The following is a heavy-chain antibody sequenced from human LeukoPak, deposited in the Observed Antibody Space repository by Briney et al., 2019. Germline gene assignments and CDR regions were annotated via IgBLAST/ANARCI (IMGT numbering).Heavy chain of an antibody. V-gene: IGHV5-51*01. CDR1: GYRFSDFW. J-gene: IGHJ5*02. Sequence: GESLKISCKASGYRFSDFWVGWARQVPGKGLEWRVVIQIADTETTYSPSFQGQVTISADKSLSTAYLQWSSLKASDTAMYYCARLENGPYNWFDPWGQGTLVTVSS. CDR2: IQIADTET. D-gene: IGHD1-1*01. CDR3: ARLENGPYNWFDP.